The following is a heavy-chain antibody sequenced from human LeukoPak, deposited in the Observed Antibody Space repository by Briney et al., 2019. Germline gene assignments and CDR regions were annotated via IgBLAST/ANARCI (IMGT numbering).Heavy chain of an antibody. CDR3: AKLPLPVKQWLVAVY. J-gene: IGHJ4*02. Sequence: GGSLRLSCAASGFTFSSYAMSWVRQAPGNGLEWVSAISRSDDSPNYTTKYADSVTGRFTISRDNSKNTLYLQMNSLRAEDTAVYYCAKLPLPVKQWLVAVYWGQGTLVTVSS. CDR1: GFTFSSYA. D-gene: IGHD6-19*01. CDR2: ISRSDDSPNYTT. V-gene: IGHV3-23*01.